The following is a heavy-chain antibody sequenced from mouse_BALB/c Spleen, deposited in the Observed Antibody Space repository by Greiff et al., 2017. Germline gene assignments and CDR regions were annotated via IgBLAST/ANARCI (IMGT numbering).Heavy chain of an antibody. Sequence: QVQLQQSGPELVKPGASVKISCKASGYAFSSSWMNWVKQRPGQGLEWIGRIYPGDGDTNYNGKFKGKATLTADKSSSTAYMQLSSLTSVDSAVYFCAPTIVATGRDYFDYWGQGTTRTVSS. CDR1: GYAFSSSW. D-gene: IGHD1-1*01. CDR3: APTIVATGRDYFDY. CDR2: IYPGDGDT. V-gene: IGHV1-82*01. J-gene: IGHJ2*01.